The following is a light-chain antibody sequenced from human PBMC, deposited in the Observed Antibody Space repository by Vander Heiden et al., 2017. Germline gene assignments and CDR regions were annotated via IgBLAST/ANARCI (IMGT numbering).Light chain of an antibody. CDR1: KLGDKY. J-gene: IGLJ2*01. CDR2: QDS. CDR3: QAWDSSVV. V-gene: IGLV3-1*01. Sequence: YELTQPPSVSVSPGQTASIPCAGDKLGDKYACWYKQKPGQSPVLVIYQDSKRPSGIPERFSGSNSGNTATLTISGTQAMDEADYCCQAWDSSVVFGGGTKLTVL.